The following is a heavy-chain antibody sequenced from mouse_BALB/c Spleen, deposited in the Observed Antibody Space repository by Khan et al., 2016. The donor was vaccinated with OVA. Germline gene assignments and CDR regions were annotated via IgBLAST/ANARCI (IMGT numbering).Heavy chain of an antibody. V-gene: IGHV3-1*02. CDR1: GYSITSGYS. CDR3: ARTARITY. CDR2: ISYSGNT. J-gene: IGHJ2*01. D-gene: IGHD1-2*01. Sequence: VQLKESGPGLVKPSQSLSLTCTVTGYSITSGYSWNLIRPFPGNQLEWVGYISYSGNTNYNPSLKSRISITRDTSKNQFFLQLNSVTTEDTATYYGARTARITYWGQGTTLTVSS.